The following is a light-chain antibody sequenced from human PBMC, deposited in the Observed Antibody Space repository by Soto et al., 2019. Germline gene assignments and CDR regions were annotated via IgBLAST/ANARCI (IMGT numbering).Light chain of an antibody. V-gene: IGKV3-15*01. Sequence: EIVLTESPATLSLSPGERATLSCRASQSVSSYLAWFQQKAGQGPRLLIYGASTRATGIPARFSGSGSGTEFTLTISSLQSEDFAVYFCEQYSDWWTFGQGTKVDIK. CDR1: QSVSSY. CDR2: GAS. J-gene: IGKJ1*01. CDR3: EQYSDWWT.